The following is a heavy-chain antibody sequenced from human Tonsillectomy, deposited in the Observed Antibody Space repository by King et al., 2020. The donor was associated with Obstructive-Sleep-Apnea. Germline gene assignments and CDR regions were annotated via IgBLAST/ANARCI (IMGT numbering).Heavy chain of an antibody. CDR1: GGSISSGGYY. Sequence: QLQESGPGLVKPSQTLSLTCTVSGGSISSGGYYWSWIRQHPGKGLEWIGDIYYSGSTYYNPSLKSRVTISVDTSKNQFSLKLSSVTAADTAVYYCARGRITMSRALDYWGQGTLVTVSS. CDR2: IYYSGST. D-gene: IGHD3-10*02. V-gene: IGHV4-31*03. CDR3: ARGRITMSRALDY. J-gene: IGHJ4*02.